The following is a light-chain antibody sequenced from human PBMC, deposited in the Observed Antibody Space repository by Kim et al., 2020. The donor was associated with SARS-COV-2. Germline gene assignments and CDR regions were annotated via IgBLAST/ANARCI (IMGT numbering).Light chain of an antibody. Sequence: DIKMTQSPSSLSASIGDRVTITCRASQTISNYLNWYQQKLGKAPKLLIYAASSLQSGVPSRFSGSGSGTDFTLTISSLHPEDFATYYCQQSYSTPRTFGQGTKVDIK. J-gene: IGKJ1*01. CDR3: QQSYSTPRT. CDR1: QTISNY. CDR2: AAS. V-gene: IGKV1-39*01.